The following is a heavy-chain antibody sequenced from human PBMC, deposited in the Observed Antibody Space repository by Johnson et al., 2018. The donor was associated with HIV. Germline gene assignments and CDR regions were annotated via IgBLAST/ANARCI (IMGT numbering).Heavy chain of an antibody. CDR1: GFTFDDYA. CDR2: ISWNSGSI. D-gene: IGHD3-22*01. V-gene: IGHV3-9*01. CDR3: ARGPRHTYHYDSSGYSGAFDI. Sequence: VQLVESGGGVVQPGRSLRLSCAASGFTFDDYAMHWVRQAPGKGLEWVSGISWNSGSIGYADSVKGRFTISRDNAKNSLYLQMNSLRAEDTAVYYCARGPRHTYHYDSSGYSGAFDIWGQGTMVTVSS. J-gene: IGHJ3*02.